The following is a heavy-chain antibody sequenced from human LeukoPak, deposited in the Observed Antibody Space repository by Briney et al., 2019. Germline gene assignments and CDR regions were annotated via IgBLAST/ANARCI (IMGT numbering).Heavy chain of an antibody. Sequence: SETLSLTCAVYGGSFSGYYWSWIRQPPGKGLEWIGEINHSGSTNYNPSLKSRVTISVDTSKNQFSLKLSSVTAADTAVYYCARVGGYDSGYFDYWGQGTLVTVSS. CDR2: INHSGST. V-gene: IGHV4-34*01. CDR3: ARVGGYDSGYFDY. D-gene: IGHD5-12*01. CDR1: GGSFSGYY. J-gene: IGHJ4*02.